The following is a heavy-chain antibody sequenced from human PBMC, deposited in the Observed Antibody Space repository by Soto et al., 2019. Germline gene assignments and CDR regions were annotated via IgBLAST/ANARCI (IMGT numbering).Heavy chain of an antibody. CDR1: GGSISSSSFY. CDR2: IYYRGDT. CDR3: ARHNYGSGSTYFDY. J-gene: IGHJ4*02. Sequence: SETLSLTCTVSGGSISSSSFYWVWIRQPPGKGLEWIGTIYYRGDTYYNPSLKSRITISVDTSKNQFSLKLNSMTAADTAVYYCARHNYGSGSTYFDYWGQGTLVTVSS. D-gene: IGHD3-10*01. V-gene: IGHV4-39*01.